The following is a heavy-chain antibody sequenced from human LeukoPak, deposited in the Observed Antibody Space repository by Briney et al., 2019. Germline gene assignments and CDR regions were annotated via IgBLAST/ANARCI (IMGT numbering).Heavy chain of an antibody. CDR1: GFTFSSYA. Sequence: GGSLRLSCAASGFTFSSYAVSWVRQAPEKGLEWVSAISGGSTYYADSVKGRFTISRDNSKNTLYLQMNSLRTEDTAVYYCAKDRVSPGFNWFDPWGQGTLVTVSS. CDR3: AKDRVSPGFNWFDP. D-gene: IGHD2/OR15-2a*01. V-gene: IGHV3-23*01. J-gene: IGHJ5*02. CDR2: ISGGST.